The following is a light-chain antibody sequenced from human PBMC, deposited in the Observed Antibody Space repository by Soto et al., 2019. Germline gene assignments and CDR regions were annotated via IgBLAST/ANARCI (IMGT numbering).Light chain of an antibody. Sequence: QSVLTQPPSASGSPGQSVTISCTGTSSDVGGYNWVSWYQQHPGKVPKLIIYDVTRRPSGVPDRFSGSKSGNTASLTISGLQADDEADYYCCSYAGSYTLVFGGGTKLTVL. CDR2: DVT. CDR1: SSDVGGYNW. V-gene: IGLV2-11*01. J-gene: IGLJ3*02. CDR3: CSYAGSYTLV.